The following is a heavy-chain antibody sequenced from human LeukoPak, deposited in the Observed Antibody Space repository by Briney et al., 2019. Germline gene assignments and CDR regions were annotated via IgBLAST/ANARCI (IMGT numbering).Heavy chain of an antibody. J-gene: IGHJ4*02. CDR2: ISSNGGST. D-gene: IGHD5-18*01. CDR3: ARGTTAMVPWYFDY. Sequence: PGGSLRLSCAASGFTFSSYAMHWVRQAPGKGLEYVSAISSNGGSTYYANSVKGRFTISRDNSKNTLYLQMGSLRAEDMAVYYCARGTTAMVPWYFDYWGQGTLVTVSS. V-gene: IGHV3-64*01. CDR1: GFTFSSYA.